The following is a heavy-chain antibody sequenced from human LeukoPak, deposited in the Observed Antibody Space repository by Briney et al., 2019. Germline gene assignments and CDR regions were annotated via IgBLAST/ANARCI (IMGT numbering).Heavy chain of an antibody. CDR3: ATDWGYSGRLFDY. D-gene: IGHD1-26*01. J-gene: IGHJ4*02. Sequence: GASVKISCKVSGYTLTELSMHWVRQAPGKGLEWMGGFDPEDGETIYAQKFQGRVTMTEDTSTDTAYMELSSLRSEDTAVYYCATDWGYSGRLFDYWGQGTLVTVSS. CDR1: GYTLTELS. CDR2: FDPEDGET. V-gene: IGHV1-24*01.